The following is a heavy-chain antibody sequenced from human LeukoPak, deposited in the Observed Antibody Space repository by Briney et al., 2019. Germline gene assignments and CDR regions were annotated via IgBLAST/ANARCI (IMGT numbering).Heavy chain of an antibody. Sequence: GGSLRLSCAASGFTSSSYWMSWVRQAPGKGLEWVANIKQDGSEKYYVDSVKGRFTISRDNAKNSLYLQMNSLRAEDTAVYYCAREAQGYYYDSSGYSDYWGQGTLVTVSS. CDR3: AREAQGYYYDSSGYSDY. CDR2: IKQDGSEK. J-gene: IGHJ4*02. V-gene: IGHV3-7*01. CDR1: GFTSSSYW. D-gene: IGHD3-22*01.